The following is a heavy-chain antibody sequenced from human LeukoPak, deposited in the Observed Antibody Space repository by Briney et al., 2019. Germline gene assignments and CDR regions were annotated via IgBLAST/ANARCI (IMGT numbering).Heavy chain of an antibody. CDR3: ARHRKAGYSYGGRYYFDY. D-gene: IGHD5-18*01. Sequence: PSETLSLTCTVSGDSVASGGYYWGWIRQPPGKGLEWIGSIYYSGSTYYNPSLKSRVTISVDTSKNQFSLKLSSVTAADTAVYYCARHRKAGYSYGGRYYFDYWGQGTLVTVSS. J-gene: IGHJ4*02. CDR1: GDSVASGGYY. V-gene: IGHV4-39*01. CDR2: IYYSGST.